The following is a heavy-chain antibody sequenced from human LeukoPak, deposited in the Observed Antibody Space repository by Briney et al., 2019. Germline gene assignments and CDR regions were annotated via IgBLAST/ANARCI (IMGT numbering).Heavy chain of an antibody. CDR1: GFTFSRYA. CDR3: AKDREVCITGTTCYYYMDV. Sequence: PGGSLRLSCAVSGFTFSRYAMSWVRQAPGMGLEWVSAISGSGGSTYYADSVKGRFTISRDNSKNTLYLQMNSLRAEDTAVYYCAKDREVCITGTTCYYYMDVWGKGTTVTVSS. CDR2: ISGSGGST. J-gene: IGHJ6*03. D-gene: IGHD1-7*01. V-gene: IGHV3-23*01.